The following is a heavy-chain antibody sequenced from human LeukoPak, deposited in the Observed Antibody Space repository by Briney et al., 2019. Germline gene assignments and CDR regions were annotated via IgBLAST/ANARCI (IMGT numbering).Heavy chain of an antibody. V-gene: IGHV6-1*01. Sequence: SQTLSLTCAISGDSVSSNSATWNWIRQSPSRGIEWLGRTYYRSKWYNDYTVSVNSRITINPDTSKNQFSLHLNSVPPEDTAVYFCARGPIWSDAFDVWGQGTMVTVSS. CDR1: GDSVSSNSAT. CDR2: TYYRSKWYN. CDR3: ARGPIWSDAFDV. D-gene: IGHD1-1*01. J-gene: IGHJ3*01.